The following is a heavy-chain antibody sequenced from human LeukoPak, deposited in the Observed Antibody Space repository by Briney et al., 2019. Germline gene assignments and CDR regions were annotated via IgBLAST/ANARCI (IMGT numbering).Heavy chain of an antibody. D-gene: IGHD1-26*01. CDR2: ISAYNGNT. CDR1: GYTFTSYG. V-gene: IGHV1-18*01. Sequence: ASVNVSCKASGYTFTSYGISWVRQAPGQGLEWMGWISAYNGNTNYAQKLQGRVTMTTDASTSTAYMELRSLRSDDTAVYYCARAPHRIVGASTPVDYWGQGTLVTVSS. CDR3: ARAPHRIVGASTPVDY. J-gene: IGHJ4*02.